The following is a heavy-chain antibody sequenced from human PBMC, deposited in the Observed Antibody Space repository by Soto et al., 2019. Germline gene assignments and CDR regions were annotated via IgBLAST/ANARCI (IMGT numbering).Heavy chain of an antibody. D-gene: IGHD6-19*01. V-gene: IGHV4-61*01. Sequence: SETLCLTCTVSGGSVSSGSYYWSWIRQPPGKGLEWIVYIYYSGSTNYNPSLKSRVTISVDTAKNQCSLKLSSVTAADTAVYYCARDHRYSSGWPTAGDWGQGTLVTVSS. CDR2: IYYSGST. CDR1: GGSVSSGSYY. CDR3: ARDHRYSSGWPTAGD. J-gene: IGHJ4*02.